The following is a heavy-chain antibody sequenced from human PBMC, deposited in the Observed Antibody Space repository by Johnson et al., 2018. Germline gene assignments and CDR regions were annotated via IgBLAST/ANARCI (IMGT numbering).Heavy chain of an antibody. J-gene: IGHJ1*01. V-gene: IGHV3-33*01. D-gene: IGHD3-22*01. Sequence: QVQLVESGGGVVQPGRSLRLSCAASGFTFSSYGMHWVRQAPGKGLEWVAVIWYDGSNKYYADSVKGRFTISRDNSKNTLYLQMNSLRAGDTAVYYFARDGGYYYDSSGYYLAEYFQHWGQGTLVTVSS. CDR1: GFTFSSYG. CDR2: IWYDGSNK. CDR3: ARDGGYYYDSSGYYLAEYFQH.